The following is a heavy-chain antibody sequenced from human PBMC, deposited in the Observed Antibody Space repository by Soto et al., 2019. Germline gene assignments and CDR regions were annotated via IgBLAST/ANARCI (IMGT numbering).Heavy chain of an antibody. CDR2: ISWNSGKI. CDR3: AQIVTWDSSGYYQGGFDC. CDR1: GFTFEDYA. V-gene: IGHV3-9*01. Sequence: EMHLVESGGGLVQPGRSLTISCAASGFTFEDYAMHWVRQAPGKGLEWVSGISWNSGKIIYADSVKGRFTISRGNANKHLYLQMNRLRPEDTTLYYCAQIVTWDSSGYYQGGFDCWGQGTLVTVSS. D-gene: IGHD3-22*01. J-gene: IGHJ4*02.